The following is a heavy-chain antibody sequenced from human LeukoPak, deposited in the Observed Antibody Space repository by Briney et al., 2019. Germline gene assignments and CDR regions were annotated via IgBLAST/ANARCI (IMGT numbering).Heavy chain of an antibody. V-gene: IGHV3-33*01. J-gene: IGHJ4*02. Sequence: SLSLSCAASGFTFSTYGMHWVRQAPGKGLEWVAVVWYDGTNIHYVDSVKGRFTISRDNSKSTLYLQMNSLTAEDTAVYYCARGGYSGTYYFDYWAQGTLVTVSS. CDR2: VWYDGTNI. CDR1: GFTFSTYG. CDR3: ARGGYSGTYYFDY. D-gene: IGHD1-26*01.